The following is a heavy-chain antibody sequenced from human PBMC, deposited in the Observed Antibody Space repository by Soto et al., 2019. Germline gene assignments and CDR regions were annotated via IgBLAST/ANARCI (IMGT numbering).Heavy chain of an antibody. CDR3: ARDGGLGDFCCGSCYGHAFYI. CDR2: INPSGGST. V-gene: IGHV1-46*03. D-gene: IGHD2-15*01. Sequence: GASVKVSCKASGYTFTSYYMHWVRQAPGQGLEWMGIINPSGGSTSYAQKFQGRVTMTRDTSTSTVYMELSSLRSEDTAVYYCARDGGLGDFCCGSCYGHAFYIWGQGTMVTGSS. J-gene: IGHJ3*02. CDR1: GYTFTSYY.